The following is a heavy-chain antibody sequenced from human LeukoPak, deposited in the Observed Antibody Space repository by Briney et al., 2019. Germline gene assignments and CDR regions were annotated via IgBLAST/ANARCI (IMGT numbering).Heavy chain of an antibody. D-gene: IGHD3-22*01. CDR3: ARLADYDSSGYYFVALAFDI. V-gene: IGHV3-21*01. CDR2: ISSSSSYI. CDR1: GFTFSSYS. Sequence: GGSLRLSCAASGFTFSSYSMNWVRQAPGKGLEWVSSISSSSSYIYYADSVKGRLTISRDNAKNSLYRQMNSLRAEDTAVYYCARLADYDSSGYYFVALAFDIWGQGTMVAVSS. J-gene: IGHJ3*02.